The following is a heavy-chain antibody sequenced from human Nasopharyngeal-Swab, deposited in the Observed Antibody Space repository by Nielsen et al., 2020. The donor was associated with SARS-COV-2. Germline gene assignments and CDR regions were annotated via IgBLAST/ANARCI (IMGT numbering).Heavy chain of an antibody. CDR1: GGSFSGYY. J-gene: IGHJ4*02. CDR2: INHIGST. V-gene: IGHV4-34*01. D-gene: IGHD6-13*01. CDR3: ARGWGYGSSWYGVFDY. Sequence: SETLSLTCAVYGGSFSGYYWSWIRQPQGTGLEWIGEINHIGSTNYNPSLKSRVTISVDTSKNQFSLKLSSVTAADTAVYYCARGWGYGSSWYGVFDYWGQGTLVTVCS.